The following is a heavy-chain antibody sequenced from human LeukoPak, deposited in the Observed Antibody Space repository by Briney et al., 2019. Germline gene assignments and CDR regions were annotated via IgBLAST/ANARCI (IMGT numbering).Heavy chain of an antibody. J-gene: IGHJ5*02. CDR2: ISGSGGST. Sequence: GGSLRLSCAASGFTFSSYAMSWVRQAPGKGLEWVSAISGSGGSTYYADSVKGRFTISRDNSKNTLYLQMNSLRAEDTAVYYCARDYYDSSGYYYRFDPWGQGTLVTVSS. CDR3: ARDYYDSSGYYYRFDP. CDR1: GFTFSSYA. V-gene: IGHV3-23*01. D-gene: IGHD3-22*01.